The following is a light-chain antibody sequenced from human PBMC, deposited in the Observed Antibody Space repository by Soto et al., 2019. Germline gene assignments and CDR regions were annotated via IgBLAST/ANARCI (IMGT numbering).Light chain of an antibody. CDR3: QQYGYSFWT. J-gene: IGKJ1*01. CDR1: QSVNSR. Sequence: EIVLTQSPGTLSLSPGARATLSCRASQSVNSRLAWYQHKPGQAPRLLISGASSRATGIPDRFSGSGSGADDTLTISRLEPEDSEMYYCQQYGYSFWTFGQGTKVDIK. CDR2: GAS. V-gene: IGKV3-20*01.